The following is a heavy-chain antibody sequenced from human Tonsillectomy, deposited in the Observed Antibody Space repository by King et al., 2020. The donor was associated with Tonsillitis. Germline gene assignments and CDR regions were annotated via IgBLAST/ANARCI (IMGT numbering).Heavy chain of an antibody. CDR2: IIPIFGTA. Sequence: QLVQSGAEVKKPGSSVRVSCEASGGTFSSDAFSWVRQAPGQGLEWMGGIIPIFGTAKYAQKFQGRVTITADESTSTVDMDLSSLRSEDTAVYYCARGPVVVAKSYYYYMDVWGKGTTVTVAS. CDR3: ARGPVVVAKSYYYYMDV. J-gene: IGHJ6*03. D-gene: IGHD2-15*01. CDR1: GGTFSSDA. V-gene: IGHV1-69*01.